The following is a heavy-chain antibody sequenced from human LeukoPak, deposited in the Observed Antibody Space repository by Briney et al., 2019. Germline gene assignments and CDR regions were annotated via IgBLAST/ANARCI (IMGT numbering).Heavy chain of an antibody. J-gene: IGHJ5*02. CDR1: GFTFSSYG. Sequence: GRSLRLSCAASGFTFSSYGMHWVRQAPGKGLEWVAVISYDGSNKYYADSVKGRFTISRDNSKNTLYLQMNSLRAEDTAVYYCAKPPYYYDSSGYYLWGQGTLVTVSS. CDR3: AKPPYYYDSSGYYL. CDR2: ISYDGSNK. V-gene: IGHV3-30*18. D-gene: IGHD3-22*01.